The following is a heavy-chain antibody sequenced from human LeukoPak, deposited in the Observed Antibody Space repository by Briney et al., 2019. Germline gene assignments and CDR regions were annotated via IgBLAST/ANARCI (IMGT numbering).Heavy chain of an antibody. CDR1: GGTFSRYA. J-gene: IGHJ4*02. V-gene: IGHV1-69*05. CDR2: IIPIFGTA. D-gene: IGHD4-17*01. Sequence: GASVKVSCKASGGTFSRYAISWVRQAPGQGLEWMGGIIPIFGTANYAQKFQGRVTITTDESTSTAYMELSSLRSEDTAVYYCARSYYGDYSYYFDYWGQGTLVTVSS. CDR3: ARSYYGDYSYYFDY.